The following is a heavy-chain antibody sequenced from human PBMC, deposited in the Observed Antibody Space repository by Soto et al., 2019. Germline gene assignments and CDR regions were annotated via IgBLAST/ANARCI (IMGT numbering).Heavy chain of an antibody. CDR3: ARSHYTYGLFIDY. D-gene: IGHD2-8*01. Sequence: SETLSLTCTLSGGSVRAPDWWNWIRQPPGKGLQWIGNVYWTGSTFSHPSLTSRVFISVDTSKNEFSLRLTSVTAADTAVYYCARSHYTYGLFIDYWGPGTLVTVSS. CDR1: GGSVRAPDW. V-gene: IGHV4-59*04. J-gene: IGHJ4*02. CDR2: VYWTGST.